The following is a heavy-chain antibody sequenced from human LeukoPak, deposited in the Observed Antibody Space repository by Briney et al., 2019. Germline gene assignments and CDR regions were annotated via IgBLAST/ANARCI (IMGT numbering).Heavy chain of an antibody. Sequence: SETLSLTCTVSGGSISSYYWSWIRQPAGKGLEWIGYIYYTGSTNYIPSLKSRSTILVDMSKNEFSLKLTSVTAADTALYYCARGEYSSSYNYYYMDVWGKGTTVTVSS. V-gene: IGHV4-59*01. D-gene: IGHD6-6*01. CDR1: GGSISSYY. J-gene: IGHJ6*03. CDR3: ARGEYSSSYNYYYMDV. CDR2: IYYTGST.